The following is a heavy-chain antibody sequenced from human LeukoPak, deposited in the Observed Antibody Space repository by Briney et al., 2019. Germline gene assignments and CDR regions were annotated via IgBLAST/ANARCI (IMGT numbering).Heavy chain of an antibody. CDR1: GGSISSYY. Sequence: TSETLSLTCTVSGGSISSYYWSWIRQPPGKGLEWIGFIYHSGSTNYNPSLKSRVTISVDTSKNEFSLKLSSVTTADTAAYYCARSRVSSGYYYLNYWGQGTLVTVSS. V-gene: IGHV4-59*01. CDR2: IYHSGST. CDR3: ARSRVSSGYYYLNY. D-gene: IGHD3-22*01. J-gene: IGHJ4*02.